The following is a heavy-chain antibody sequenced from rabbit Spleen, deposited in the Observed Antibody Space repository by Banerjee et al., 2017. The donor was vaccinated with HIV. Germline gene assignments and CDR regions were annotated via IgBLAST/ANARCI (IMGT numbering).Heavy chain of an antibody. CDR2: TAVGSGRFT. J-gene: IGHJ6*01. CDR1: GFSYSRGYD. D-gene: IGHD3-1*01. Sequence: VESGGGLVKPGASLTLICTASGFSYSRGYDMSWVRQAPGKGLEWIACTAVGSGRFTYSASRAKGRFTISKTTSTTVTMQMTSLTGADTATYFCARDTGPSFSRYGMNHWGPSTLVAV. CDR3: ARDTGPSFSRYGMNH. V-gene: IGHV1S40*01.